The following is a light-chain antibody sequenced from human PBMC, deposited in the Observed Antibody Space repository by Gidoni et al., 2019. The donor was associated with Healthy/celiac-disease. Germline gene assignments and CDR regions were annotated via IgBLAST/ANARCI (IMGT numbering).Light chain of an antibody. CDR3: QQYGSSPLCS. CDR2: GAS. CDR1: QSVSSSY. J-gene: IGKJ2*04. V-gene: IGKV3-20*01. Sequence: EIVLTQSPGTLSLSPGERATLSCRASQSVSSSYLAWYQQKPGQAPRLLIYGASSRATGIPDRFSGSGSGTDFTLTISRLGPEVFAVYYCQQYGSSPLCSFGQGTKLEIK.